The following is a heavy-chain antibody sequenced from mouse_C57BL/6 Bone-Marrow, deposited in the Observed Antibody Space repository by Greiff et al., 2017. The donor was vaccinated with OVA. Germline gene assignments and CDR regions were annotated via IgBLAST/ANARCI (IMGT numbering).Heavy chain of an antibody. CDR1: GFSLSTFGMG. CDR3: ARVYYYGYAMDY. Sequence: QVTLKESGPGILQPSQTLSLTCSFSGFSLSTFGMGVGWLRQPSGKGLEWLAHIWWGDDKYYNPARKSRLTITKETSKYQVVLKIANVDTADTATYYCARVYYYGYAMDYWGQGTAVTVSS. CDR2: IWWGDDK. V-gene: IGHV8-8*01. J-gene: IGHJ4*01. D-gene: IGHD1-1*01.